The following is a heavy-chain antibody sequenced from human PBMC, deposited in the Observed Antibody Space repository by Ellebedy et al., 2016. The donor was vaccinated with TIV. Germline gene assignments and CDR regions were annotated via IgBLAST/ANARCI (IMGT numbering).Heavy chain of an antibody. V-gene: IGHV3-7*04. CDR2: IKEDGSEK. CDR3: TRFLGSGSYYDY. CDR1: GFTFSSYW. Sequence: GESLKISCAASGFTFSSYWMSWVRQAPGKGLEWVANIKEDGSEKYYVDSDEGRFTISRDSAKNSVYLQMNRLTAEDTAVYFCTRFLGSGSYYDYWGQGTLVTVSS. D-gene: IGHD1-26*01. J-gene: IGHJ4*02.